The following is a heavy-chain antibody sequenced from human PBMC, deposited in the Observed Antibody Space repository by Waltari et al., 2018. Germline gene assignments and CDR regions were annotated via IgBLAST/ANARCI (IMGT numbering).Heavy chain of an antibody. J-gene: IGHJ5*02. CDR1: GGSISSSSYY. Sequence: QLQLQESGPGLVKPSETLSLTCTVSGGSISSSSYYWGWIRQPPGKGLGWIGSIYYSGSTYYNPSLMSPVTISVDTSKNQFALRLSSVTAADTAVYYCARVGKGITIFGVVILDDWFDPWGQGTLVTVSS. CDR3: ARVGKGITIFGVVILDDWFDP. D-gene: IGHD3-3*01. V-gene: IGHV4-39*07. CDR2: IYYSGST.